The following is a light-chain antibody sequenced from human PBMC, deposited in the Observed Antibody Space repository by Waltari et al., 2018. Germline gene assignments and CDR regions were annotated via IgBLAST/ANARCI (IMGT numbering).Light chain of an antibody. V-gene: IGKV1-5*03. CDR3: QQYNTLWT. CDR1: QTITTW. Sequence: DIQMTQSPSTLSASVGDRVTISCRASQTITTWLAWYQQKPGKAPKLLTYKASSVVSGVPSRFSGSGYGTEFTLTINSLQPDDFATYYCQQYNTLWTFGQGTKVDIK. CDR2: KAS. J-gene: IGKJ1*01.